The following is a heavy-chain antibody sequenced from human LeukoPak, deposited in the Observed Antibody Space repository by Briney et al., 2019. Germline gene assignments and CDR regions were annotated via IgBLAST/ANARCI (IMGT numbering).Heavy chain of an antibody. CDR1: GFTLSSYS. Sequence: PGGSRRLSCVASGFTLSSYSMNWGRQAPGKGLEWVSSITTSSGMFYADSVKGRFTISRDNAKNSLYLQMNSLRVEDTAMYSCAKLRYCTPGIAFDYWGQAALVTVSS. V-gene: IGHV3-48*01. CDR3: AKLRYCTPGIAFDY. D-gene: IGHD1-14*01. J-gene: IGHJ4*02. CDR2: ITTSSGM.